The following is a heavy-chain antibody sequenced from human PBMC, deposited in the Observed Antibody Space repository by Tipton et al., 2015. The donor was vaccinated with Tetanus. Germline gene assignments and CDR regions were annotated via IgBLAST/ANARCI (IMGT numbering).Heavy chain of an antibody. Sequence: SLRLSCVASGYNFRNNGMHWVRQAPGKGLEWVAVISNDASHIYYADSVRGRFTMSRENNKNTVHLQMNSLRPDDTAVYYCAREFRRGGSYQTEALDVWGQGTLVTVSS. D-gene: IGHD1-26*01. J-gene: IGHJ3*01. V-gene: IGHV3-30*03. CDR3: AREFRRGGSYQTEALDV. CDR2: ISNDASHI. CDR1: GYNFRNNG.